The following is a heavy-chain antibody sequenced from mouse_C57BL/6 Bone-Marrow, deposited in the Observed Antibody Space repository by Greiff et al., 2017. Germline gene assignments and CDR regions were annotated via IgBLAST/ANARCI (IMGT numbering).Heavy chain of an antibody. CDR3: ARPYYSNYWYFDV. Sequence: QVQLKESGAELVKPGASVKMSCKASGYTFTSYWITWVKQRPGQGLEWIGDIYPGSGSTNYNEKFKSKATLTVDTSSSTAYMHLSSLTSEDSAVYYCARPYYSNYWYFDVWGTGTTVTVSS. CDR1: GYTFTSYW. D-gene: IGHD2-5*01. V-gene: IGHV1-55*01. J-gene: IGHJ1*03. CDR2: IYPGSGST.